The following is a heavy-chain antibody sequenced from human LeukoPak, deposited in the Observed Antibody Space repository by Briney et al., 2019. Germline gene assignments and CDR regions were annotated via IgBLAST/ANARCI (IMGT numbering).Heavy chain of an antibody. J-gene: IGHJ4*02. Sequence: GGSLRLSCAASGFMLSSYWMSWVRQAPGKGLEWVANIKQDGSEKYYVDSVKGRFTISRDNAKNSLYLQMNSLRPEDTALYYCTKDSVAMVTTSDYWGQGTLVTVSS. CDR2: IKQDGSEK. CDR3: TKDSVAMVTTSDY. V-gene: IGHV3-7*03. D-gene: IGHD5-18*01. CDR1: GFMLSSYW.